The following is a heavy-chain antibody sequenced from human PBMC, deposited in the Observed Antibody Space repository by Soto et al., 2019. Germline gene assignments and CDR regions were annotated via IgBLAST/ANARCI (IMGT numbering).Heavy chain of an antibody. CDR2: LAPRDGTT. V-gene: IGHV1-46*01. CDR3: ARGGGTLDY. J-gene: IGHJ4*02. CDR1: GYTFINYA. Sequence: QVQLVQSGAEVVKSGASVKVSCKATGYTFINYAMYWVRQAPGQGPEWMGILAPRDGTTTYAQTFQGRVTMTRDTSTSTVYIELSSLKSDDTAVYYCARGGGTLDYWGQGTLVTVSS.